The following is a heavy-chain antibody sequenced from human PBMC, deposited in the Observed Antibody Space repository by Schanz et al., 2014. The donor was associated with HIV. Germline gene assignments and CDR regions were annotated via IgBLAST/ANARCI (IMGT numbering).Heavy chain of an antibody. CDR3: AREREESIAYYYYGMDV. V-gene: IGHV3-23*04. J-gene: IGHJ6*02. Sequence: EVQVVESGGGLVKPGGSLRLSCAASGFTLSSYSMNWVRQAPGKGLEWVSAISGGGAGTYYADSVKGRLTISRDNSKNTLYLQMNSLRAEDTAVYYCAREREESIAYYYYGMDVWGQGTAVTVSS. CDR1: GFTLSSYS. D-gene: IGHD1-26*01. CDR2: ISGGGAGT.